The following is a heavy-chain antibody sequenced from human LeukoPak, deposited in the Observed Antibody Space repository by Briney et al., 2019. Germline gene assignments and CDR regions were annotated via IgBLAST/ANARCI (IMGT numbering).Heavy chain of an antibody. J-gene: IGHJ3*02. CDR3: ASSGWFDAFDI. CDR2: IYDSGST. Sequence: SETLSLTCTVSGGSIRSSYYYWGWIRQPPGKGLEWIGSIYDSGSTYYNPSLKSRVTISVDTSKNQFSLKLNSVTAADTAVYYCASSGWFDAFDIWGQGTMVTVSS. D-gene: IGHD6-19*01. CDR1: GGSIRSSYYY. V-gene: IGHV4-39*01.